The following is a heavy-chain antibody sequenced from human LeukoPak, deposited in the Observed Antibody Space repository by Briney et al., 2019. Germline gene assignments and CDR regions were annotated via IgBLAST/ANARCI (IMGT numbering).Heavy chain of an antibody. J-gene: IGHJ4*02. V-gene: IGHV4-39*01. D-gene: IGHD5-18*01. CDR1: GGSISSSSYY. CDR2: IYYSGST. Sequence: SETLSLTCTVSGGSISSSSYYWGWIRQPPGKGLEWIGSIYYSGSTYYNPSLKSRVTISVDTSKNQFSLKLSSVTAADASVYYCARRLVPPAMVTLDGQHLDYWGQGTLVTVSS. CDR3: ARRLVPPAMVTLDGQHLDY.